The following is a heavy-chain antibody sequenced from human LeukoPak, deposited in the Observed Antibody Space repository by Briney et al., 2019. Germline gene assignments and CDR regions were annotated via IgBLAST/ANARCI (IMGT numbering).Heavy chain of an antibody. CDR1: GFTVSSNY. D-gene: IGHD4-17*01. J-gene: IGHJ3*02. CDR2: IYSGGST. Sequence: GGSLRLSYAASGFTVSSNYMSWVRQAPGKGLEWVSLIYSGGSTYYADSVKGRFTISRDNSKNTLYLQMNSLRAEDTAVYYCASNHDYGDYNDAFDIWGQGIMVTVSS. V-gene: IGHV3-53*01. CDR3: ASNHDYGDYNDAFDI.